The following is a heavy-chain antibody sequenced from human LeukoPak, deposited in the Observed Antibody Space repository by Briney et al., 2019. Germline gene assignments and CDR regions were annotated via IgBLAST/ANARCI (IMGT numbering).Heavy chain of an antibody. D-gene: IGHD2-21*01. V-gene: IGHV3-7*03. CDR2: INQVGDSL. CDR3: AREFVVEPKSSFDH. J-gene: IGHJ4*02. Sequence: GGSLRLSCAASGFTFSSYAVSWVRQAPGKGLEWVANINQVGDSLSYVTSVRGRFTISRDNAKNALFLQMSSLRAEDTAIYYCAREFVVEPKSSFDHWGQGTLVTVSS. CDR1: GFTFSSYA.